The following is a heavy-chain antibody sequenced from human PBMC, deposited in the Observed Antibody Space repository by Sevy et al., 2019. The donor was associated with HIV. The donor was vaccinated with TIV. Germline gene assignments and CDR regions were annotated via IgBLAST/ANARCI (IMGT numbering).Heavy chain of an antibody. J-gene: IGHJ6*03. CDR1: GGSFSGYY. Sequence: SETLSLTCAVYGGSFSGYYWSWIRQPPGKGLEWIGEINHSGSTNYNPSLKSRVTISVDTSKNQFSLKLSSVTAADTAVYYCARAGSSTPKVYYYYYMDVWGKGTTVTISS. CDR3: ARAGSSTPKVYYYYYMDV. V-gene: IGHV4-34*01. CDR2: INHSGST. D-gene: IGHD2-2*01.